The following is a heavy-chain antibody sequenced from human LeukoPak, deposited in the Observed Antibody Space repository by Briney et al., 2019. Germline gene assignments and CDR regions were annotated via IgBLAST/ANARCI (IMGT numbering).Heavy chain of an antibody. CDR2: VIPIFGTA. V-gene: IGHV1-69*13. CDR3: AREKGSIVVVTSHLYYYYGMDV. Sequence: SVKVSCKASGGTFSSYAISWVRQAPGQGLEWMGGVIPIFGTANYAQKFQGRVTITADESTSTAYMELSSLRSEDTAVYYCAREKGSIVVVTSHLYYYYGMDVWGQGTTVTVSS. CDR1: GGTFSSYA. D-gene: IGHD2-21*02. J-gene: IGHJ6*02.